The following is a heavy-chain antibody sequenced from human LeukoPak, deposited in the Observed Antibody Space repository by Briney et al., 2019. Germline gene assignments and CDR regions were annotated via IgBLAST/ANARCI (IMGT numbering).Heavy chain of an antibody. V-gene: IGHV4-39*01. Sequence: SETLFLTCTVSGGSISSSSYYWGWIRQPPGKGLEWIGSIYYSGSTYYNPSLKSRVTISVDTSKNQFSLKLSSVTAADTAVYYCARRREYCSSTSCNDAFDIWGQGTMVTVSS. D-gene: IGHD2-2*01. CDR3: ARRREYCSSTSCNDAFDI. J-gene: IGHJ3*02. CDR2: IYYSGST. CDR1: GGSISSSSYY.